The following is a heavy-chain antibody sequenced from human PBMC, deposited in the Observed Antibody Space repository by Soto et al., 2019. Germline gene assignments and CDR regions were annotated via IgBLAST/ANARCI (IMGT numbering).Heavy chain of an antibody. Sequence: QVQLQQWGAGLLKPSETLSLTCAVYGGSFSGYYWRWIRQAPGEGLEWRGEINHSGRTNYNPSLMGRISTSADTSKNHFSLRLSSVTAADPAVYYGARCPRCINTSCSNDYYHFGLDVWGQGTTVTVSS. D-gene: IGHD2-2*01. CDR2: INHSGRT. CDR3: ARCPRCINTSCSNDYYHFGLDV. V-gene: IGHV4-34*01. CDR1: GGSFSGYY. J-gene: IGHJ6*02.